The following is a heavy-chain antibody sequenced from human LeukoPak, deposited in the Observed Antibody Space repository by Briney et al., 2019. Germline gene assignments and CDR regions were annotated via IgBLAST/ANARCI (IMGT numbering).Heavy chain of an antibody. CDR2: IWYDGSNK. D-gene: IGHD6-13*01. V-gene: IGHV3-33*01. Sequence: PGGSLRLSCAASGFTFSSYGMHWVRQAPGKGLEWVAVIWYDGSNKYYADSVKGRFTISRDNSKNTLYLQMNSLRAEDTAVYYCARDVGRKIAAAGCFDYWGQGTLVTVSS. CDR1: GFTFSSYG. CDR3: ARDVGRKIAAAGCFDY. J-gene: IGHJ4*02.